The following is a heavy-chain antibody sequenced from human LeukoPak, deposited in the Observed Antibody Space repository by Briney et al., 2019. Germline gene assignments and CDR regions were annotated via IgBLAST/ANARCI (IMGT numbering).Heavy chain of an antibody. V-gene: IGHV3-30*02. CDR2: IRYDGSNK. D-gene: IGHD3-16*01. Sequence: AGGSLRLSCAASGFTFSSYGMHWVRQAPGKGLEWVAFIRYDGSNKYYADSVKGRFTISRDNSKNTLYLQMNSLRAEDTAVYYCAKTLGDYVRSGFDYWGQGTLVTVSS. CDR3: AKTLGDYVRSGFDY. CDR1: GFTFSSYG. J-gene: IGHJ4*02.